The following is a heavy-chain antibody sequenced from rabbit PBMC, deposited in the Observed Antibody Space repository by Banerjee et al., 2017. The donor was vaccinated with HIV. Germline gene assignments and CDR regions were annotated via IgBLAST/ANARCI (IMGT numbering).Heavy chain of an antibody. J-gene: IGHJ4*01. CDR1: GFSFSSSYY. V-gene: IGHV1S45*01. D-gene: IGHD4-1*01. CDR2: IYAGSRGGT. Sequence: QEQLEESGGDLVKPEGSLTLTCTASGFSFSSSYYMCWVHQAPGKGLEWIGCIYAGSRGGTWYASWAKGRFTISRTSTTVDLQMNSLTAADTATYFCARGWGSGFDLWGPGTLVTVS. CDR3: ARGWGSGFDL.